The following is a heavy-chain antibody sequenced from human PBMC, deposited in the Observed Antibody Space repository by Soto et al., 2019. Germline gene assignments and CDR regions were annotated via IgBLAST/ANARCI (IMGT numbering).Heavy chain of an antibody. J-gene: IGHJ3*02. CDR2: ISGSGGNT. CDR3: ARGDYYDSSGPFSDAFDI. Sequence: PGGSLRLSCAASGFTFSNYAMSWVRQAPGKGLEWVSGISGSGGNTYYADSVKGRFTISRDNSRNTFYLQMNSLRGEDTAVYYCARGDYYDSSGPFSDAFDIWGRGTMVTVSS. D-gene: IGHD3-22*01. CDR1: GFTFSNYA. V-gene: IGHV3-23*01.